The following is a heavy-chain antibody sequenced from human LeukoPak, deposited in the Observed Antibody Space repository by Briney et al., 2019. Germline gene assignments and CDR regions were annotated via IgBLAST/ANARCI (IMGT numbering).Heavy chain of an antibody. V-gene: IGHV4-4*02. J-gene: IGHJ4*02. CDR3: ARRAISVNNFGDSH. D-gene: IGHD2-21*02. CDR1: GDSISSNNW. Sequence: SETLSLTCAVSGDSISSNNWWGWVRQPPGKGLEWIGEIYHSGSTNKNPSLKNRLSISVDKSKNQFSLRLSSVTAADTAIYFCARRAISVNNFGDSHWGQGTRVIVSS. CDR2: IYHSGST.